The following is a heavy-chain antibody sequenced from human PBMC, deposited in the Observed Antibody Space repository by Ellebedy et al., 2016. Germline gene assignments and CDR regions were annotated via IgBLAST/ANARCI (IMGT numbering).Heavy chain of an antibody. CDR2: IYHSGST. Sequence: SETLSLXXTVSGGSISSSSYYWGWIRQPPGKGLEWIGSIYHSGSTYYNPSLKSRVTISVDTSKNQFSLKLSSVTAADTAVYYCARDAAVPRDTMVRGVMTPFYWGQGTLVTVSS. J-gene: IGHJ4*02. V-gene: IGHV4-39*07. D-gene: IGHD3-10*01. CDR3: ARDAAVPRDTMVRGVMTPFY. CDR1: GGSISSSSYY.